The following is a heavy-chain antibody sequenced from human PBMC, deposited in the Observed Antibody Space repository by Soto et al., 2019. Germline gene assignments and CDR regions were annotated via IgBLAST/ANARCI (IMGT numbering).Heavy chain of an antibody. V-gene: IGHV3-23*01. Sequence: GGPLRLSCAASGCNFSSYAISWVRQAPGKGLEWVSAISGSGGSTYYADSVKGRFTISRDNSKNTLYLQMNSLRAEDTAVYYCAKDSGYDLDDAFDIWGQGTMVTVSS. D-gene: IGHD5-12*01. CDR2: ISGSGGST. J-gene: IGHJ3*02. CDR1: GCNFSSYA. CDR3: AKDSGYDLDDAFDI.